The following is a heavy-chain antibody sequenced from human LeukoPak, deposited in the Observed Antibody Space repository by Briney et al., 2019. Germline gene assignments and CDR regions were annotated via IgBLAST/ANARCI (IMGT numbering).Heavy chain of an antibody. CDR2: IYYSGST. D-gene: IGHD3-10*01. CDR3: ARVQGSNYYVMDV. J-gene: IGHJ6*04. Sequence: PSETLSLTCTVSGGSISSYYWSWIRQPPGKGLEWIGYIYYSGSTNYNPSLKSRVTISVDTSKNQFSLKLSSVTAADTAVYYCARVQGSNYYVMDVWGKGTTVTVSS. V-gene: IGHV4-59*08. CDR1: GGSISSYY.